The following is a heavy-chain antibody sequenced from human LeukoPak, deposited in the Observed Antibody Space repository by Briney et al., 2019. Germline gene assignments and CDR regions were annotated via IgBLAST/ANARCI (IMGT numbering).Heavy chain of an antibody. V-gene: IGHV4-39*07. Sequence: SETLSLTCTVSGGSVTNTRVYWGWIRQTPGEGLEWIGSIYFNGRTYYNPSLKSRVTISVDTPKNQFSLKLSSVTAADTAVYYCASIGGYSYGFQGKWGQGTPVTVSS. D-gene: IGHD5-18*01. J-gene: IGHJ4*02. CDR2: IYFNGRT. CDR3: ASIGGYSYGFQGK. CDR1: GGSVTNTRVY.